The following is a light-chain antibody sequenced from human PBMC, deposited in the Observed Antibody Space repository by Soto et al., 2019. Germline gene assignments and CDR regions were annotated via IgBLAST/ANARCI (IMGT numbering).Light chain of an antibody. V-gene: IGKV3-20*01. CDR2: GAS. J-gene: IGKJ3*01. Sequence: EIVLTQSPGTLSLSPGEGATLSCRASQSVRSAYLAWYQHKPGQAPWLLIYGASSRATGIPGRFSGSGSGTDFTLTISRLEPEDLAEYYCQQYGSSPFTFGPGTKVDIK. CDR1: QSVRSAY. CDR3: QQYGSSPFT.